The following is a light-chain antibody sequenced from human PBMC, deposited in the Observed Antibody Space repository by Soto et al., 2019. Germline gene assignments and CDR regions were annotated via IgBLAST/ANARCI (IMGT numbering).Light chain of an antibody. V-gene: IGLV2-11*01. CDR2: DVS. Sequence: QSALTQPRSVSGSPGQSVTISCTGTISDVGGYNYVSWYQQHPGKAPKLMIYDVSKRPSGVPDRFSGSKSGNTASLTISGLQAEDEADYYCCSDAGIVVFGGGTKLTVL. CDR1: ISDVGGYNY. J-gene: IGLJ2*01. CDR3: CSDAGIVV.